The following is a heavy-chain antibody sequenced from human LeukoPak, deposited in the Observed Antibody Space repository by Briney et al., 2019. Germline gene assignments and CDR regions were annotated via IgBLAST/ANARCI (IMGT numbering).Heavy chain of an antibody. V-gene: IGHV3-21*01. Sequence: PGGSLRLSCAASGFIFSGYSMNWVRQAPGKGLEWVSSISSSSSYIYYADSAKGRFTIFRDNAKNSLYLQMNSLRAEDTAVYYCARDRDPSMRDDAFDIWGQGTMVTVSS. J-gene: IGHJ3*02. CDR2: ISSSSSYI. CDR3: ARDRDPSMRDDAFDI. D-gene: IGHD3-3*02. CDR1: GFIFSGYS.